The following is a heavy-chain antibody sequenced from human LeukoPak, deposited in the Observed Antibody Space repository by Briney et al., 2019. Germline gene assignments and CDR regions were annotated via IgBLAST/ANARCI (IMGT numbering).Heavy chain of an antibody. CDR2: ISAYNGNT. CDR1: GHTFTSYG. J-gene: IGHJ6*03. V-gene: IGHV1-18*01. CDR3: AKGSDEGYYYYMDV. Sequence: GASAKVSCKASGHTFTSYGISWVRQAPGQGLEWMGWISAYNGNTNYAQKLQGRVTMTTDTSTSTAYMELRSLRSDDTALYYCAKGSDEGYYYYMDVWGKGTTVTISS.